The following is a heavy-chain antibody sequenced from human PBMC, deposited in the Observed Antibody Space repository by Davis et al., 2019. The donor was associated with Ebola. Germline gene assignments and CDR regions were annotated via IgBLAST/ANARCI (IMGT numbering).Heavy chain of an antibody. CDR3: ARDGAAAGYD. CDR2: IKQDGSEK. D-gene: IGHD6-13*01. J-gene: IGHJ4*02. CDR1: GFTFSSYW. Sequence: GESLKISCAASGFTFSSYWMSWVRQAPGKGLEWVANIKQDGSEKYYVDSVKGRFTISRDNAKNSLYLQMDSLRAEDTAVYYCARDGAAAGYDWGQGTLVTVSS. V-gene: IGHV3-7*01.